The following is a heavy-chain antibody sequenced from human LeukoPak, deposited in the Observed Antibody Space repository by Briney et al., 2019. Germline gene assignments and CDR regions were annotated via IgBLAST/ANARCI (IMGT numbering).Heavy chain of an antibody. D-gene: IGHD4-17*01. Sequence: GGSLRLSCAASGFTFSSYGMHWVRQAPGKGLEWVAVIWYDGSNKYYADSVKGRFTISRDNSKNMLYLQMNSLRAEDTAVYYCARGGYGDLTWFDPWGQGTLVTVSS. V-gene: IGHV3-33*01. CDR2: IWYDGSNK. J-gene: IGHJ5*02. CDR1: GFTFSSYG. CDR3: ARGGYGDLTWFDP.